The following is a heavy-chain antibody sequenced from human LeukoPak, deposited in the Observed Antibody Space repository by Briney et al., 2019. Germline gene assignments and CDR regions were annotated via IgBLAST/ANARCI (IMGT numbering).Heavy chain of an antibody. CDR3: ATDLYY. CDR2: INQDGSEK. V-gene: IGHV3-7*04. J-gene: IGHJ4*02. CDR1: GFTFRTYW. D-gene: IGHD2-15*01. Sequence: GGSLRLSCAASGFTFRTYWMSWVRQVLGKGLEWVANINQDGSEKNYVDSVKGRFTISRDNIKNSLYLQMNGLRAEDTAVYYCATDLYYWGQGTLVTVSS.